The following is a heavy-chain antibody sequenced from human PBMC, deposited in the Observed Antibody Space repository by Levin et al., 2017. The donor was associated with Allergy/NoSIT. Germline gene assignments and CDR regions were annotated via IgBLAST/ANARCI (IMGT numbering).Heavy chain of an antibody. CDR2: IYPGDSDT. D-gene: IGHD6-19*01. Sequence: GESLKISCKGSGYSFTSYWIGWVRQMPGKGLEWMGIIYPGDSDTRYSPSFQGQVTISADKSISTAYLQWSSLKASDTAMYYCARRFRSSSGWAADLDYWGQGTLVTVSS. V-gene: IGHV5-51*01. CDR3: ARRFRSSSGWAADLDY. J-gene: IGHJ4*02. CDR1: GYSFTSYW.